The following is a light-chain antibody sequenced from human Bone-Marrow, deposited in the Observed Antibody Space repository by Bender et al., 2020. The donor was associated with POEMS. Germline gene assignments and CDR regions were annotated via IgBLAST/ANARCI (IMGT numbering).Light chain of an antibody. CDR3: QSADRSGFYEV. CDR1: NIGRKS. CDR2: HDT. J-gene: IGLJ3*02. Sequence: SYVLTQPPSVSVAPGQTARITCGGMNIGRKSVHWYQQKPGQSPVVVIYHDTKRPSGIPARFSGSDSGDTATLTISATQAVDEADYYCQSADRSGFYEVFGGGTKLTVL. V-gene: IGLV3-21*02.